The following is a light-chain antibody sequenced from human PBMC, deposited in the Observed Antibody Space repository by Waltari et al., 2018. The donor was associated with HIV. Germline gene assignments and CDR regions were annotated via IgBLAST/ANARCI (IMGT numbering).Light chain of an antibody. V-gene: IGKV4-1*01. CDR2: WAS. CDR3: QQFYSTTWS. CDR1: QSLLHSSSTKNY. J-gene: IGKJ1*01. Sequence: DIVVTQSPDSLAVSLGGRAPMNCKSTQSLLHSSSTKNYLAWFQLKPGQPPKLLIYWASTRASGVPARFSGSGSGTNFTLTINGLQAEDVAIYYCQQFYSTTWSFGPGTRVDI.